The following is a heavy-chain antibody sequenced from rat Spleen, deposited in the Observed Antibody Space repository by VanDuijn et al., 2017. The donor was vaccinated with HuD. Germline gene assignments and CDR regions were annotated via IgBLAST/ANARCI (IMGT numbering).Heavy chain of an antibody. CDR3: ARHPDYSNYFDY. J-gene: IGHJ2*01. D-gene: IGHD1-1*01. CDR2: ISYDGSST. V-gene: IGHV5-29*01. Sequence: EVQLVESDGGLVQPGRSLKLSCAASGFTFSDYYMAWVRQAPTKGLEWVATISYDGSSTYYRDSVKGRFTVSRYNAKSTLYLQMDSLRSEDTATYYCARHPDYSNYFDYWGQGVMVTVSS. CDR1: GFTFSDYY.